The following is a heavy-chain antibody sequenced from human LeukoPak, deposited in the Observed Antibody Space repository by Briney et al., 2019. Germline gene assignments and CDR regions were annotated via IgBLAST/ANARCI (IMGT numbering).Heavy chain of an antibody. V-gene: IGHV4-59*01. J-gene: IGHJ4*02. CDR1: GGSISSYY. D-gene: IGHD3-22*01. Sequence: SETLSLTCTVSGGSISSYYWSWIRQPPGKGLEWIGYIYYSGSTNYNPSLKSRVTISVDTSKNQFSLKLSAVTAADTAVYYCARALERFDSSGYIYYFDYGGQGTLVTVSS. CDR3: ARALERFDSSGYIYYFDY. CDR2: IYYSGST.